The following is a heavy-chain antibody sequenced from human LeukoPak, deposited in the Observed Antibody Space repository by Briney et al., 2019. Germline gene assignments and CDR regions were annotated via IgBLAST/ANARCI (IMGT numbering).Heavy chain of an antibody. J-gene: IGHJ4*02. CDR3: ARAIIVVVPAAEYYFDY. CDR1: GGSISSGGYY. V-gene: IGHV4-31*03. D-gene: IGHD2-2*01. Sequence: SQTLSLTCTVSGGSISSGGYYWCWIRQHPGKGLEWIGYIYYSGSTYYNPSLKSRVTISVDTSRNQFSLKLSFVTAADTAVYYCARAIIVVVPAAEYYFDYWGQGTLVTVSS. CDR2: IYYSGST.